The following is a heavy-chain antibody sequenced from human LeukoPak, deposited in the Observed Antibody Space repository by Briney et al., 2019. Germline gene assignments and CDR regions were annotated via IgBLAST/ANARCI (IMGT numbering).Heavy chain of an antibody. CDR1: GGSISSGSYY. Sequence: PSETLSLTGNVSGGSISSGSYYWGWIRQPPGKGLEWIGHIYASGRADYSPSLKSRVTISVDTSNNWFSLKLTSVTAADTAVYFCATDFSDDFYHNSFDIWGQGTMVTVSS. J-gene: IGHJ3*02. D-gene: IGHD3/OR15-3a*01. V-gene: IGHV4-39*01. CDR2: IYASGRA. CDR3: ATDFSDDFYHNSFDI.